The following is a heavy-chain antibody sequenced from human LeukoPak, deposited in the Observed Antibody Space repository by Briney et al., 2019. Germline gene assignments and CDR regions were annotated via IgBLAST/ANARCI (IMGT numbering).Heavy chain of an antibody. D-gene: IGHD3-10*01. Sequence: SETLSLTCTVSGGSISSGGYYWSWIRQHPGKGLEWIGYIYYSGSTYYNPSLKSRVTISVDTSKNQFSLKLSSVTAADTAVYYCARGPLLWFGELIRAFDIWGQGTMVTVSS. V-gene: IGHV4-31*03. J-gene: IGHJ3*02. CDR3: ARGPLLWFGELIRAFDI. CDR1: GGSISSGGYY. CDR2: IYYSGST.